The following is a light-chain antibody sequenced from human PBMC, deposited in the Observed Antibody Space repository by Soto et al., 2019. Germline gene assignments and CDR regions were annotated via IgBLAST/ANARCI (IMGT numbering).Light chain of an antibody. V-gene: IGKV1-27*01. CDR2: AAS. J-gene: IGKJ3*01. Sequence: DIQMTQSPSSLSASVGDRVTITCRASQGISNYLAWYQQKPGKVPKLLIYAASTLQSGVPSRFSGSGSGTDFTLSISRLEPEDFAVYYCQHYGDSPPFTFGPGTKVDIK. CDR3: QHYGDSPPFT. CDR1: QGISNY.